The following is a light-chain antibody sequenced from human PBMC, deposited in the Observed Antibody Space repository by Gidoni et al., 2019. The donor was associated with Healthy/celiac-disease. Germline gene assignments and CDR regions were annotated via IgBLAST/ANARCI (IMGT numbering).Light chain of an antibody. J-gene: IGKJ3*01. CDR2: DAS. CDR1: QSVSSY. V-gene: IGKV3-11*01. CDR3: QQRSNWPPLFT. Sequence: SCRASQSVSSYLAWYQQKPGQAPRLLIYDASNRSTGIPARFSGSGSGTDFTLTISSLEPEDFAVDYCQQRSNWPPLFTFGPGTKVDIK.